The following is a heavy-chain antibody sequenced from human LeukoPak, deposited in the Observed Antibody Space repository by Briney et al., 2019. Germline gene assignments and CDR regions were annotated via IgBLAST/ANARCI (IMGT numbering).Heavy chain of an antibody. CDR3: ARDPSGSGSPNPYYYYYYYMDV. V-gene: IGHV1-46*01. Sequence: ASVKVSCKASGYTFTSYYMHWVRQAPGQGLEWMGIINPSGGSTSYAQKFQGRVTMTRDTSTSTVYMELSSLRSEDTAVYYCARDPSGSGSPNPYYYYYYYMDVWGKGTTVTVSS. J-gene: IGHJ6*03. D-gene: IGHD3-10*01. CDR1: GYTFTSYY. CDR2: INPSGGST.